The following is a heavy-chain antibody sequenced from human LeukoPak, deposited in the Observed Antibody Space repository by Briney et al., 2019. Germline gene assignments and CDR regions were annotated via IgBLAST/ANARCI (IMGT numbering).Heavy chain of an antibody. Sequence: PSETLSLTCTVSGGSVSSGSYYWSWIRQPPGKGLEWIGYIYYSGSTNYNPSLKSRVTISVDTSKNQFSLKLSSVTAADTAVYYCARAGYSSSWYDGDIWGQGTMVTVSS. D-gene: IGHD6-13*01. J-gene: IGHJ3*02. CDR3: ARAGYSSSWYDGDI. CDR1: GGSVSSGSYY. V-gene: IGHV4-61*01. CDR2: IYYSGST.